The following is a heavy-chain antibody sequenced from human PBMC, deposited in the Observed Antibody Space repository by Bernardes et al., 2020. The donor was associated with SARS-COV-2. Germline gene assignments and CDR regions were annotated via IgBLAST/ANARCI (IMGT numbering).Heavy chain of an antibody. J-gene: IGHJ6*02. CDR3: ASLQRYCSSASCRRNYYYGVDV. Sequence: SETLSLTCTVSGASISSDNYFWIWIRQPAGKGLEWIGRFSTSGSTNYNPSLKSRVTVSVDTSKNQFSLRLTSVTAADTAVYYCASLQRYCSSASCRRNYYYGVDVWGRGTTVTVSS. CDR1: GASISSDNYF. V-gene: IGHV4-61*02. CDR2: FSTSGST. D-gene: IGHD2-2*01.